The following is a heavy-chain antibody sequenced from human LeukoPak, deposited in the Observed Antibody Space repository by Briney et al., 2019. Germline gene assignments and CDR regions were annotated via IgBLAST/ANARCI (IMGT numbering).Heavy chain of an antibody. V-gene: IGHV4-59*08. Sequence: SETLSLTCTVSGGSTSSYYWSWIRQPPGKGLEWIGYIYYSGSTNYNPSLKSRVTISVDTSKNQFSLKLSSVTAADTAVYYCARHSGGSSLDSSYWGQGTLVTVSS. J-gene: IGHJ4*02. CDR1: GGSTSSYY. CDR3: ARHSGGSSLDSSY. D-gene: IGHD1-26*01. CDR2: IYYSGST.